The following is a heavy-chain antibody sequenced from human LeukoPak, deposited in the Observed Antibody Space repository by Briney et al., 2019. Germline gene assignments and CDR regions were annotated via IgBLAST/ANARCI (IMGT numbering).Heavy chain of an antibody. Sequence: ASVKVSCKASGYTFTSYAMHWVRQAPGQRLEWMGWINAGNGNTKYSQKFQGRVTITRNTSISTAYMELSSLRSEDTAVYYCARGDRYKVPAAIRYYYYYYMDVWGKGTTVTVSS. V-gene: IGHV1-3*01. CDR2: INAGNGNT. J-gene: IGHJ6*03. CDR3: ARGDRYKVPAAIRYYYYYYMDV. D-gene: IGHD2-2*01. CDR1: GYTFTSYA.